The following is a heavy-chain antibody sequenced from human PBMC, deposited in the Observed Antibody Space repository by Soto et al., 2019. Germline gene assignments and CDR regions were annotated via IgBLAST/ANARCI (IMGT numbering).Heavy chain of an antibody. D-gene: IGHD3-10*01. CDR2: IYYSGST. CDR3: ARVSGIYYYGMDV. Sequence: PSETLSLTCAVSGGSISSGGYSWSWIRQPPGKGLEWIGYIYYSGSTNYNPSLKSRVTISVDTSKNQFSLKLSSVTAADTAVYYCARVSGIYYYGMDVWGQGTTVTVSS. J-gene: IGHJ6*02. V-gene: IGHV4-61*08. CDR1: GGSISSGGYS.